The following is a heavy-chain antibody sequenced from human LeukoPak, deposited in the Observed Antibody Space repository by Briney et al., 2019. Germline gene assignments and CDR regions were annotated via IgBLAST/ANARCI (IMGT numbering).Heavy chain of an antibody. J-gene: IGHJ4*02. V-gene: IGHV3-23*01. CDR1: GFTFSSNA. CDR3: AKSRHYYYDSSGYYPW. Sequence: PGGSLRLSCAASGFTFSSNAMSWVRQAPGKGLEWVSAISGSGTTTFYADSVQGRFTISRDNSKNTLYLQMNSLRAEDTAVYYCAKSRHYYYDSSGYYPWWGQGTLVTVSS. CDR2: ISGSGTTT. D-gene: IGHD3-22*01.